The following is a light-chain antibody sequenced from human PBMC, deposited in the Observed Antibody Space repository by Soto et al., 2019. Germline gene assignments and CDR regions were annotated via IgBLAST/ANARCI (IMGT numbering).Light chain of an antibody. CDR3: ETWDSNTHTV. CDR2: LEGSGSY. Sequence: QPVLTQSSSASASLGSSVKLTCTLSSGHSSYIIAWHQQQPGKAPRYSMKLEGSGSYNKGSGVPDRFSGSSSGADRYLTISNLQFEDEADYYCETWDSNTHTVFGGGTKVTVL. CDR1: SGHSSYI. J-gene: IGLJ3*02. V-gene: IGLV4-60*02.